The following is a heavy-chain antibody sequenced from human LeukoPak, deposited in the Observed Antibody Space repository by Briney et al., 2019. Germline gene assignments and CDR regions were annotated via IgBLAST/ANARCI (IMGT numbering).Heavy chain of an antibody. V-gene: IGHV4-34*01. CDR2: INHSGST. CDR1: GGSFSGYY. Sequence: PSETLSLTCAVYGGSFSGYYWSWIRQPPGKGLEWIGEINHSGSTNYNPSLKSRVTISVDTSKNQFSLKLSSVTAPDTAVYYCARCLTVVVKTPWFDPWGQGTLVTVSS. D-gene: IGHD3-22*01. CDR3: ARCLTVVVKTPWFDP. J-gene: IGHJ5*02.